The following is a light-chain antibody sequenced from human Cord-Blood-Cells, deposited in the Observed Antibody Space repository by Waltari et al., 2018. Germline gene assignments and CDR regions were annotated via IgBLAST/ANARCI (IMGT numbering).Light chain of an antibody. V-gene: IGKV2-29*02. Sequence: DIVMTQPPLSLSVTPGQPASISCKSSQSLLHSDGKTYLYWYLQKPGQSPQLLIYEVSSRLSGVPDRFSGSGSGTDFTLKISRVEAEDVGVYYCMQGIHLPLTFGGGTKVEIK. CDR3: MQGIHLPLT. CDR2: EVS. J-gene: IGKJ4*01. CDR1: QSLLHSDGKTY.